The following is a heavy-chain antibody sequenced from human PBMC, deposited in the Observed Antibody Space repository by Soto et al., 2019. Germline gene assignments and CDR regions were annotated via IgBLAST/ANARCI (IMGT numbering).Heavy chain of an antibody. CDR2: IYYSGST. V-gene: IGHV4-59*01. Sequence: KPSETLSLTCTVSGGSISSYYWSWIRQPPGKGLEWIGYIYYSGSTNYNPSLESRVTISVDTSKNQFSLKLSSVTAADTAVYYCARERKGRGYSLFDYWGQGTLVTVSS. J-gene: IGHJ4*02. CDR3: ARERKGRGYSLFDY. CDR1: GGSISSYY. D-gene: IGHD5-18*01.